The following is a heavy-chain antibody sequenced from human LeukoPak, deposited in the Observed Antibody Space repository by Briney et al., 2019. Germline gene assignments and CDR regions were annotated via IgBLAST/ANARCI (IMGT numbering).Heavy chain of an antibody. J-gene: IGHJ4*02. Sequence: PGGSLRLSCAGTGITLGTDWMHWVRQAPGRGLVWVSRIYRDESTTEYADSVKGRFTISRDNAKNTLSQQMNSLRAEDTAVYYCARGGDRSGYYWVDDWGQGTLVTVSS. CDR3: ARGGDRSGYYWVDD. CDR1: GITLGTDW. D-gene: IGHD3-22*01. CDR2: IYRDESTT. V-gene: IGHV3-74*01.